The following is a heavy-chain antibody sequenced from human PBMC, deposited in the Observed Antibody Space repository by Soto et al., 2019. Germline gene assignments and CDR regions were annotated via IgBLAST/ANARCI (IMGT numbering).Heavy chain of an antibody. CDR2: ISYDGSNK. CDR3: ANGVEYYYYGMDV. J-gene: IGHJ6*02. Sequence: GGSLRLSGAASGFTFSSYGMHWVRQAPGKGLEWVAVISYDGSNKYYADSVKGRFTISRDNSKNTLYLQMNSLRAEDTAVYYCANGVEYYYYGMDVWGQGTTVTVSS. V-gene: IGHV3-30*18. CDR1: GFTFSSYG. D-gene: IGHD2-21*01.